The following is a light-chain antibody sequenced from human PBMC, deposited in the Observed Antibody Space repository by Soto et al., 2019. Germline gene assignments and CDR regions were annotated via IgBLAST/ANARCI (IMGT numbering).Light chain of an antibody. CDR2: EVS. CDR1: SSDVGAYDF. J-gene: IGLJ1*01. Sequence: QSALTQPASVSGSPGQSIAISCTGTSSDVGAYDFVSWYQQHPDKAPKLMIDEVSHRPSGVSYRFSGSKSVNTATLTISGLQAEDEADYYCSSYTTSSTRVFGTGTKVTVL. V-gene: IGLV2-14*03. CDR3: SSYTTSSTRV.